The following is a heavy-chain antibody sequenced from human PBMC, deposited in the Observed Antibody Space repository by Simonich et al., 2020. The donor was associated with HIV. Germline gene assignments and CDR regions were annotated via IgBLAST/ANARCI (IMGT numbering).Heavy chain of an antibody. D-gene: IGHD1-20*01. V-gene: IGHV3-21*01. J-gene: IGHJ6*03. Sequence: EVQLVESGGGLVKPGGSLRLSCAASGFTFSSYSMNWVRQAPGKGLEWVSYISSSSSYIYYADSVKGRLTISRDNAKNSLYLQMNSLRAEDTAVYYCARDCRIIGTDYYYYYYMDVWGKGTTVTVSS. CDR1: GFTFSSYS. CDR2: ISSSSSYI. CDR3: ARDCRIIGTDYYYYYYMDV.